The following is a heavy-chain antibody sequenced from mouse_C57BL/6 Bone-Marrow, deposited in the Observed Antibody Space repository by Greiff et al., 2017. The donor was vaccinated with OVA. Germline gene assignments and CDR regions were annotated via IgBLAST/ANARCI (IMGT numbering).Heavy chain of an antibody. CDR2: INPYNGGT. D-gene: IGHD2-3*01. CDR1: GYTFTDYY. V-gene: IGHV1-19*01. J-gene: IGHJ4*01. Sequence: VQLQQSGPVLVKPGASVKMSCKASGYTFTDYYMNWVKQSHGKSLEWIGVINPYNGGTSSNQKFKGKATLTVDKSSSTAYMELNSLTSEDSAVYYCVYDGPYYYAMDYWGQGTSVTVSS. CDR3: VYDGPYYYAMDY.